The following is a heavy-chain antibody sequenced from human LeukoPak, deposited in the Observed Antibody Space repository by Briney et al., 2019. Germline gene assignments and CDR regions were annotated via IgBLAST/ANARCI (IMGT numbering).Heavy chain of an antibody. D-gene: IGHD3-3*01. Sequence: RGESLKISCKGSGYTFINYWVAWVRQMPGQGLEYMGIIYPGDSKTRYSPSFQGQVTISADKSISTAYLQWSSLKASDTAMYYCARLGDYDFWSGYYTGVSSMGVGYYGMDVWGQGTTVTVSS. CDR2: IYPGDSKT. CDR3: ARLGDYDFWSGYYTGVSSMGVGYYGMDV. CDR1: GYTFINYW. V-gene: IGHV5-51*01. J-gene: IGHJ6*02.